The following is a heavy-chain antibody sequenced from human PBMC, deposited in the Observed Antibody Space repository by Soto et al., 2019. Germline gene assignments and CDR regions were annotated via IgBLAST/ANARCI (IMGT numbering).Heavy chain of an antibody. V-gene: IGHV3-23*01. CDR3: ANIPDDY. J-gene: IGHJ4*02. CDR1: VFTFTSYA. Sequence: GGSLRLSCGASVFTFTSYAMTWVRQAPGKGLEWVSVISAGGTNTYYADSVRGRFTISRDNCKNTVFLQMNSLTAEDTAIYYCANIPDDYWGQGTLVTSPQ. D-gene: IGHD2-2*02. CDR2: ISAGGTNT.